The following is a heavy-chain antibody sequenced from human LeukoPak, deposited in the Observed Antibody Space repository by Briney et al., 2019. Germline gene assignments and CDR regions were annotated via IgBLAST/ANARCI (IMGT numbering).Heavy chain of an antibody. J-gene: IGHJ4*02. V-gene: IGHV3-48*02. Sequence: GGSRRLSCAVSGFSFSTYSMNWVRQAPGKGLEWVSYISSGSSTIYYADSVKGRFIISRDNAKNSLYLQMNSLTDEDTAVYYCARLYTSGWPFDYWGQGTLVTVSS. CDR1: GFSFSTYS. CDR3: ARLYTSGWPFDY. D-gene: IGHD6-19*01. CDR2: ISSGSSTI.